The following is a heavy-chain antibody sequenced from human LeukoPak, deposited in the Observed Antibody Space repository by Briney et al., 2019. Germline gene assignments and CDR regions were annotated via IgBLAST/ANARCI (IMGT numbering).Heavy chain of an antibody. J-gene: IGHJ3*02. D-gene: IGHD3-3*01. Sequence: ASVKVSCKASGYTFTSYYMHWVRQAPGQGLEWMGIINPSGGSTSYAQKFQGRVTMTRDTSTSTVHMELSSLRSEDTAVYYCARALNDFWSGYYLDAFDIWGQGTMVTVSS. CDR1: GYTFTSYY. V-gene: IGHV1-46*03. CDR3: ARALNDFWSGYYLDAFDI. CDR2: INPSGGST.